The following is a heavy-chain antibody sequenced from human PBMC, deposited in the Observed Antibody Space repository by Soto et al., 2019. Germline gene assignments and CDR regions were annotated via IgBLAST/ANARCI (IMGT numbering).Heavy chain of an antibody. CDR1: GVSITTTNW. V-gene: IGHV4-4*02. J-gene: IGHJ5*02. D-gene: IGHD2-21*02. Sequence: SETLSLTCAVSGVSITTTNWWTWVHQPPGKGLEWIGEVFHNGNSNYNPSLKSRLTITLDRSKNQFSLKLTSVTAADTAVYYCARGFGGNSGTYDRWGHGTLVTVSS. CDR3: ARGFGGNSGTYDR. CDR2: VFHNGNS.